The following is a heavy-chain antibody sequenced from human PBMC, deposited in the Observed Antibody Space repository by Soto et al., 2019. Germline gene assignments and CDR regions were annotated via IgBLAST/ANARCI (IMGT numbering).Heavy chain of an antibody. Sequence: QVHLQQRGAGLLKPSETLSLNCVVSGESFSGYYWSWIRQTPRMGLEWIGEVDHRGSTTYNPSLKNRASISIDSSKNLFSLELTSVTAADTALYFCARYEYGNSLYGVDVWGQGTRVTVSS. CDR1: GESFSGYY. D-gene: IGHD1-7*01. J-gene: IGHJ6*02. CDR2: VDHRGST. V-gene: IGHV4-34*02. CDR3: ARYEYGNSLYGVDV.